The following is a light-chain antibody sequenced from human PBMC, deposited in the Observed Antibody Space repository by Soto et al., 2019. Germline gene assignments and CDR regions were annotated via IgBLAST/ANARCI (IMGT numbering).Light chain of an antibody. CDR1: SSDVGGYNF. V-gene: IGLV2-8*01. J-gene: IGLJ1*01. CDR2: EVT. Sequence: QSALTQPPSASGSRGQSVTISCTGTSSDVGGYNFVSWYQQHTGKAPKVILYEVTKRPSGVPDRFSGSKSGNTASLTVSGLQTEDEANYYCSSYAGSKNRYVFGTGTKVTVL. CDR3: SSYAGSKNRYV.